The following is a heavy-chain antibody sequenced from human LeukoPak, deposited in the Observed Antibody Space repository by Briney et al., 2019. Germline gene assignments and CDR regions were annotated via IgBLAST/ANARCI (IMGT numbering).Heavy chain of an antibody. D-gene: IGHD3-22*01. Sequence: GGSLKLSCAASGFTFSGSAMHWVRQASGKGLEWVGRIRSKANSYATAYAASVKGRFTISRDDSKNTAYLQMNSLKTEDTAVYYCIRRGYYDSSGYHKDYWGQGTLVTVSS. CDR1: GFTFSGSA. J-gene: IGHJ4*02. V-gene: IGHV3-73*01. CDR3: IRRGYYDSSGYHKDY. CDR2: IRSKANSYAT.